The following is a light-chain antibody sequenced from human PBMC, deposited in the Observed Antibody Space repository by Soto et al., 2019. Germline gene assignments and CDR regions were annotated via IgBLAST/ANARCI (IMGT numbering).Light chain of an antibody. Sequence: DIVMTQSPLSLPVTPGEPASLSCRSSQSLAHGDGNTYLSWLQQKPGQPPQLLIYEVSNRFSGVPDRFSGSGSGTDFTLKISRVEAEDVGVYYCMQGTHWPWTFGQGTKVDI. V-gene: IGKV2D-29*01. CDR3: MQGTHWPWT. J-gene: IGKJ1*01. CDR1: QSLAHGDGNTY. CDR2: EVS.